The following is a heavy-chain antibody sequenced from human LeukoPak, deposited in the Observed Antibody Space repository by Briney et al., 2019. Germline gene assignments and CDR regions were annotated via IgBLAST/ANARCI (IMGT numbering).Heavy chain of an antibody. CDR2: IYYSGST. V-gene: IGHV4-30-4*01. D-gene: IGHD5-12*01. CDR1: GGSINSGDYY. Sequence: SETLSLTCTVSGGSINSGDYYWSWIRQPPGKGLEWIGYIYYSGSTYYNPSLKSRVTISVDTSKNQFSLKLSSVAAADTAVYYCARDYSGYGRFDYWGQGTLVTVSS. J-gene: IGHJ4*02. CDR3: ARDYSGYGRFDY.